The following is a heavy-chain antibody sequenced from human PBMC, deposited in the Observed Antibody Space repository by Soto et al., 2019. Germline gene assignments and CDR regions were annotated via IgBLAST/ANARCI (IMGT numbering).Heavy chain of an antibody. J-gene: IGHJ4*02. Sequence: SETLSLTCAVYGGSFSGYYWSWIRQPPGKGLEWIGEINHSGSTNYNPSLKSRVTISVDTSKNQFSLKLSSVTAADTAVYYCARVVGGTGGHSPHLDYWGQGTLVTVSS. V-gene: IGHV4-34*01. CDR3: ARVVGGTGGHSPHLDY. CDR2: INHSGST. CDR1: GGSFSGYY. D-gene: IGHD5-18*01.